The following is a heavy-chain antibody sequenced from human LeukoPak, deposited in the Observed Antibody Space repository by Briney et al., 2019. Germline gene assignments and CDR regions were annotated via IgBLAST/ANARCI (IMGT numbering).Heavy chain of an antibody. CDR3: ARDLAYYDILTGYYTPSTFDY. V-gene: IGHV4-4*02. CDR1: GGSISSSNW. CDR2: IYHSGST. J-gene: IGHJ4*02. D-gene: IGHD3-9*01. Sequence: SETLPLTGAVSGGSISSSNWWSWVRQPPGKGLEWIGEIYHSGSTNYNPSLKSRVTISVDKSKNQFSLKLSSVTAADTAVYYCARDLAYYDILTGYYTPSTFDYWGQGTLVTVSS.